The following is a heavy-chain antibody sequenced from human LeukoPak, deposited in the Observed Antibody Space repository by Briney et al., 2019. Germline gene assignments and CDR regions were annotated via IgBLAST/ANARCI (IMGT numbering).Heavy chain of an antibody. CDR2: IIPIFGTA. J-gene: IGHJ3*02. CDR3: ARDPHYYGSSGYHAFDI. V-gene: IGHV1-69*13. D-gene: IGHD3-22*01. CDR1: GYTFTSYG. Sequence: SVKVSCKASGYTFTSYGISWVRQAPGQGLEWMGGIIPIFGTANYAQKFQGRVTITADESTSTAYMELSSLRSEDTAVYYCARDPHYYGSSGYHAFDIRGQGTMVTVSS.